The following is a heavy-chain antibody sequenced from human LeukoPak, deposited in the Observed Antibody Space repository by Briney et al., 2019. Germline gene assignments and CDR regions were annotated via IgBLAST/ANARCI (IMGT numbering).Heavy chain of an antibody. CDR3: AKSAYDYVWGSYRHSEYFQH. Sequence: PGGSLRLSCAASGFTFSSYAMSWVRQAPGKGLEWVSAISGSGGSTYYADSVKGRFTISRDNSKNTLYLQMSSLRAEDTAVYYCAKSAYDYVWGSYRHSEYFQHWGQGTLVTVSS. V-gene: IGHV3-23*01. J-gene: IGHJ1*01. CDR1: GFTFSSYA. D-gene: IGHD3-16*02. CDR2: ISGSGGST.